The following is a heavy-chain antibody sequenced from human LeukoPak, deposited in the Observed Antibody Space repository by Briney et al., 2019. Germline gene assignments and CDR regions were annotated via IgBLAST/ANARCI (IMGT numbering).Heavy chain of an antibody. CDR3: ASGPYPAAGTDHQFDY. D-gene: IGHD6-13*01. CDR1: GASISSYY. V-gene: IGHV4-59*01. Sequence: SETLSLTCTVSGASISSYYWSWIRQPPGEGLEWIGYIFYRGSTDYNPSLKSRVTISVDTSKNQFSLKLSSVTAADTAVYYCASGPYPAAGTDHQFDYWGQGILVTVFS. J-gene: IGHJ4*02. CDR2: IFYRGST.